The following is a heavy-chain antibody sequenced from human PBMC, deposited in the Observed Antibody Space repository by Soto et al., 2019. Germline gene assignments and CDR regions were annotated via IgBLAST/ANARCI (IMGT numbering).Heavy chain of an antibody. D-gene: IGHD6-13*01. V-gene: IGHV1-18*01. Sequence: ASVKVSCKASDYTFTSYGIIWVRQAPGQGLEWIGWISVYNGNTNYAQKFRGRVTMTTDMSTTTAYMEMRSLRSDDTAVYYCARSGSSWNLREFDYWGQGTLVTVSS. CDR2: ISVYNGNT. CDR3: ARSGSSWNLREFDY. CDR1: DYTFTSYG. J-gene: IGHJ4*02.